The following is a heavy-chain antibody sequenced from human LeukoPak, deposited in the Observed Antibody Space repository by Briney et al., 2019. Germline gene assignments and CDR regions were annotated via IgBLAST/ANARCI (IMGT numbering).Heavy chain of an antibody. V-gene: IGHV4-59*01. CDR2: IYYGGST. Sequence: PSETLSLTCTVSGGSISSYYWSWIRQPPGKGLEWIGYIYYGGSTNYNPSLKSRVTISVDTSKNQFSLKLSSVTAADTAVYYCARVDGYQLLQWGQGTLVTVSS. D-gene: IGHD2-2*01. CDR1: GGSISSYY. J-gene: IGHJ4*02. CDR3: ARVDGYQLLQ.